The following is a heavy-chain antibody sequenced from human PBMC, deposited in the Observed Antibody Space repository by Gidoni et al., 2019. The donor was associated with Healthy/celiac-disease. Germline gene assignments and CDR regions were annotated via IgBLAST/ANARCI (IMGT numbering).Heavy chain of an antibody. CDR3: VLFVPAAINWFDP. CDR1: GFHCSSYA. J-gene: IGHJ5*02. V-gene: IGHV3-64D*09. D-gene: IGHD2-2*01. CDR2: ISSNGRST. Sequence: EVQLVESMGGLVQPGGSVRLSCSASGFHCSSYAMHWVRQAPGKGLESVSAISSNGRSTYYADSVKGRFTISRDNSKNTLYLQMSSLRAEDTAVYYCVLFVPAAINWFDPWGQGTLVTVSS.